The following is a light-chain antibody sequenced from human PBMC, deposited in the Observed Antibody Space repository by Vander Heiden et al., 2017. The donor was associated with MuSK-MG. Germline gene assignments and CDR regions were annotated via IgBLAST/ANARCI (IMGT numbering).Light chain of an antibody. CDR2: LGS. Sequence: DIVMTQSPLSLPVTPGEPASISCRSSQSLLHSNGYNYLDWYLQKPGQSPQLLIYLGSNRASGVPDRFSGSGPGTDFTLKISRVEAEDVGDYYCMQALQTPTFGGGTKVEIK. J-gene: IGKJ4*01. CDR1: QSLLHSNGYNY. V-gene: IGKV2-28*01. CDR3: MQALQTPT.